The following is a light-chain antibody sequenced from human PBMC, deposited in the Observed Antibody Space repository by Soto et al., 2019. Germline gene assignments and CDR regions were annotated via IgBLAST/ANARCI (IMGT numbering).Light chain of an antibody. CDR1: SSDVSGYDY. CDR3: SSFSSSDTPVV. CDR2: EVT. J-gene: IGLJ2*01. Sequence: QSVLTQPASVSGSPGQSITISCTGTSSDVSGYDYVSWYQQHPGKAPKLIIYEVTNGPSGISPRFSGSKSGNTASLTISGLQADDGADYYCSSFSSSDTPVVFGGGTKLTVL. V-gene: IGLV2-14*01.